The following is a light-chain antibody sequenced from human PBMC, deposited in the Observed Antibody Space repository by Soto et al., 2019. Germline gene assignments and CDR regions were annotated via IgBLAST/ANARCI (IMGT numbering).Light chain of an antibody. CDR2: SNN. CDR3: AAWDDSLNGVV. J-gene: IGLJ2*01. CDR1: SSNIGSNT. V-gene: IGLV1-44*01. Sequence: QSVLTQPPSASGTPGQRVTSSCSGSSSNIGSNTVNWYQQLPGTAPKLLIYSNNQRPSGVPDRFSGSKSGTSDSLAISGLQSEDEADYYCAAWDDSLNGVVFGGGTQLTVL.